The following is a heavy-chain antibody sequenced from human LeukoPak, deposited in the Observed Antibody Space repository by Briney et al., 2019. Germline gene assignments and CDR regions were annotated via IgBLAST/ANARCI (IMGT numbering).Heavy chain of an antibody. D-gene: IGHD5-18*01. V-gene: IGHV3-21*04. Sequence: GGSLRLSCAASGFTFSSYSMNWVRQAPGKGLEWVSSISSSSSYIYYADSVKGRFTISRDNSKNTLYLQMNSLRAEDTAVYYCAKGYPGPFDYWGQGTLVTVSS. CDR1: GFTFSSYS. CDR3: AKGYPGPFDY. J-gene: IGHJ4*02. CDR2: ISSSSSYI.